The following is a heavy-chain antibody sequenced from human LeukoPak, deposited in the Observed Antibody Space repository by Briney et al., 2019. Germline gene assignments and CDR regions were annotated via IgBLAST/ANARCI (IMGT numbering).Heavy chain of an antibody. V-gene: IGHV3-23*01. Sequence: AGGSLRLSCAASGFTFSNYAMSWVRQAPGKGLEWVSAISGSGGSTYYADSVKVRFTISRDNSNNTLYLQMNSLRVEDTAVYYCAKNPDYFDLYYFDDWGQGTLVTVSS. J-gene: IGHJ4*02. CDR2: ISGSGGST. CDR3: AKNPDYFDLYYFDD. CDR1: GFTFSNYA. D-gene: IGHD3-9*01.